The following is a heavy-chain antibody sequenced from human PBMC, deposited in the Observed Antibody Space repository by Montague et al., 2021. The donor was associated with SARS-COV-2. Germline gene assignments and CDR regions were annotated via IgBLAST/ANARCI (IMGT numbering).Heavy chain of an antibody. V-gene: IGHV3-30*04. Sequence: SLRLSCAASEFIFSHFALHWVRQAPGKGLEWVAIITYDGIDKFYADSVKGRFTISRDNSKNTLYLRLNNLTPEDTAVYYCARDLIPPDYGDAFDLWGRGTLVTVSS. CDR2: ITYDGIDK. CDR1: EFIFSHFA. J-gene: IGHJ3*01. CDR3: ARDLIPPDYGDAFDL. D-gene: IGHD4/OR15-4a*01.